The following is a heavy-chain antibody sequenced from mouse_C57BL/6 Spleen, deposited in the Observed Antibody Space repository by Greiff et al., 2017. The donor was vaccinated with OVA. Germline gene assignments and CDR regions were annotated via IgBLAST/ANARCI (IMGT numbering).Heavy chain of an antibody. D-gene: IGHD2-4*01. Sequence: VQLQQSGPGLVQPSQSLSITCTVSGFSLTSYGVHWVRQSPGKGLEWLGVIWSGGSTDYSAAFISRLSISKDNSKSQVFFKMNSLQADDTAIYYCARAMITTRGFDYWGQGTTLTVAS. CDR1: GFSLTSYG. J-gene: IGHJ2*01. V-gene: IGHV2-2*01. CDR2: IWSGGST. CDR3: ARAMITTRGFDY.